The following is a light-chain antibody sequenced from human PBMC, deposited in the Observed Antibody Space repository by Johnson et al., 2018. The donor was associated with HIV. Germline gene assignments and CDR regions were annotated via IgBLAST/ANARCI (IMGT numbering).Light chain of an antibody. CDR3: ATWSGSLN. Sequence: QSVLTQPPSVSAAPGQKVTISCSGSNSNIGNNYVSWYRQLPGTAPKLLIYENNKRPSGIPDRFSGAKSGTSATLAITGLQTGDACDYYCATWSGSLNFGTGTKVTVL. V-gene: IGLV1-51*02. J-gene: IGLJ1*01. CDR1: NSNIGNNY. CDR2: ENN.